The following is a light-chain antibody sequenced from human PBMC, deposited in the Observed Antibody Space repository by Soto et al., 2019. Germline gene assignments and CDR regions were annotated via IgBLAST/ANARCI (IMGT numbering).Light chain of an antibody. CDR3: QQRDNWQVT. V-gene: IGKV3D-20*02. Sequence: EMVLTQSPGTLSLSPGDRATLSCRASQSVSNDYVAWVQQKPGQTPRLLIYSVSSRATGIPGRFSGSGSGTDFSLTISSLEPEDFAVYYCQQRDNWQVTFGQGTRLEIK. CDR1: QSVSNDY. J-gene: IGKJ5*01. CDR2: SVS.